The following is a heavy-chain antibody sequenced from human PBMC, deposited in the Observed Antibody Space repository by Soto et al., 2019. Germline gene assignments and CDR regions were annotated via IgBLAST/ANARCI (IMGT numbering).Heavy chain of an antibody. J-gene: IGHJ6*02. V-gene: IGHV1-18*01. CDR1: GYTFTSYG. D-gene: IGHD2-2*01. Sequence: QVQLVQSGAEVKKPGASVKVSCKASGYTFTSYGISWVRQAPGQGLEWMGWISAYNGNTNYAQKLQGRVTMTTDTSTRTDYVVLRSLRSDNTVDYYCARVEYCSTSCYGNYYYYGMDVWGQGTTVTVSS. CDR3: ARVEYCSTSCYGNYYYYGMDV. CDR2: ISAYNGNT.